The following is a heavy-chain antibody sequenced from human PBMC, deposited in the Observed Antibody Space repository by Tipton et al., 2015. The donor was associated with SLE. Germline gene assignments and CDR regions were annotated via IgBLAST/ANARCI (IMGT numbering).Heavy chain of an antibody. CDR1: GGSFNGYY. V-gene: IGHV4-34*09. CDR2: IYYSGST. D-gene: IGHD6-6*01. CDR3: ARSIAAREFDY. J-gene: IGHJ4*02. Sequence: TLSLTCAVYGGSFNGYYWSWIRQPPGKGLEWIGYIYYSGSTYYNPSLKSRVTISVDTSKNQFSRKLSSVTAADTAVYYCARSIAAREFDYWGQGTLVTVSS.